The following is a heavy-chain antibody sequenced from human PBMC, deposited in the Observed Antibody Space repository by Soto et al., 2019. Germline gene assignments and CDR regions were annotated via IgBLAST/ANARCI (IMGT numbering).Heavy chain of an antibody. D-gene: IGHD1-20*01. V-gene: IGHV3-9*01. J-gene: IGHJ4*02. CDR3: AKDPTNNWNENPSFDY. Sequence: GGSLRLSCAASGFTFDDYAMHWVRQAPGKGLEWVSGISWNSGSIGYADSVKGRFTISRDNAKNSLYLQMNSLRAEDTALYYCAKDPTNNWNENPSFDYWGQGTLVTVSS. CDR1: GFTFDDYA. CDR2: ISWNSGSI.